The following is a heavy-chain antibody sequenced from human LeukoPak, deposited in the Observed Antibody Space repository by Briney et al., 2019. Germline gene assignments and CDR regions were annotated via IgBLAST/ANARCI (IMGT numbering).Heavy chain of an antibody. J-gene: IGHJ3*02. Sequence: PGGSLRLSCAASGFTFSSYEMNWVRQGPGKGLEWVSYISSSGGTIYSDSVKGRFTISRDNAKKSLYLQMNSLRAEDTALYYCARDLGSPDAFDIWGQGTMVTVSS. CDR1: GFTFSSYE. D-gene: IGHD7-27*01. CDR3: ARDLGSPDAFDI. V-gene: IGHV3-48*03. CDR2: ISSSGGTI.